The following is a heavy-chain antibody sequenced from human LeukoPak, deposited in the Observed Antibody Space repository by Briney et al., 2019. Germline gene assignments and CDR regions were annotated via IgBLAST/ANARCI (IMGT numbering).Heavy chain of an antibody. D-gene: IGHD3-22*01. J-gene: IGHJ4*02. V-gene: IGHV4-39*07. CDR1: GGSIRSTTYY. Sequence: SETLSLTCSVSGGSIRSTTYYWGWIRQPPGKRLEGIGSIDYSGNTYYSPSLMSRVTISVDTSKNQFSLNLNSVTAADTAVYYCARAPHFFDTSGSRYYFDYWGQGALVTVSS. CDR2: IDYSGNT. CDR3: ARAPHFFDTSGSRYYFDY.